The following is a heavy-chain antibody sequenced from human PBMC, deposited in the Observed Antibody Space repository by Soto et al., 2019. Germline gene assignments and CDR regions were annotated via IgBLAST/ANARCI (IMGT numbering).Heavy chain of an antibody. Sequence: QVQLVQSGAEVKKPGSSVKVSCKASGGTFSSYAISWVRQAPGQGLEWMGGIIPIFGTANYAQKFQGRVTITADKSTSTAYMELSSLRSEDTAVYYCARDKQQLVPNYYYYYGMDVWGQGTTVTVSS. J-gene: IGHJ6*02. CDR2: IIPIFGTA. D-gene: IGHD6-13*01. CDR3: ARDKQQLVPNYYYYYGMDV. CDR1: GGTFSSYA. V-gene: IGHV1-69*06.